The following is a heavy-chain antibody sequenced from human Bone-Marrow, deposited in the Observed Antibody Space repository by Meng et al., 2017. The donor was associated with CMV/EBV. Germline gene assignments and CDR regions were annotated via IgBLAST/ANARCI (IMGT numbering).Heavy chain of an antibody. D-gene: IGHD3-3*01. V-gene: IGHV3-48*03. CDR2: ISSSGNTK. CDR3: AREYYDFWSGYYFDY. J-gene: IGHJ4*02. Sequence: GESLKISCAASGFTFSSYELNWVRQAPEKGLEWVSYISSSGNTKYYADSVKGRFTISRDNSKNTLYLQMNSLRAEDTAVYYCAREYYDFWSGYYFDYWGQGTLVTVSS. CDR1: GFTFSSYE.